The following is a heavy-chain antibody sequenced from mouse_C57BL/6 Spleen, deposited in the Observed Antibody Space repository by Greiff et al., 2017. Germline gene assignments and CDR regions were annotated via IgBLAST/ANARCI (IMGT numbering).Heavy chain of an antibody. CDR3: ARSSYDYDVLFAY. CDR2: INPSSGST. D-gene: IGHD2-4*01. V-gene: IGHV1-4*01. J-gene: IGHJ3*01. Sequence: QVQLQQSGAELARPGASVKMSCKASGYTFTSYTMHWVKQRPGQGLEWIGYINPSSGSTKYNQKFKDKATLTADKSSSTAYMQLSSLTSEDSAVYYCARSSYDYDVLFAYWGQGTLVTVSA. CDR1: GYTFTSYT.